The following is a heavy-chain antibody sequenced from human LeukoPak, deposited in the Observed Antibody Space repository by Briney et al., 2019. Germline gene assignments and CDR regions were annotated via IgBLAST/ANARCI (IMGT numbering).Heavy chain of an antibody. CDR1: GCSFSSYW. CDR2: MKYDGSEK. CDR3: ARDIEAAGLFLDY. V-gene: IGHV3-7*01. Sequence: PGGSLRLSCAASGCSFSSYWMSWVRQAPGKGLEWVSNMKYDGSEKYYVDSVKGRFTISRDNAKNSLYLQMNSLRAEDTAVYHCARDIEAAGLFLDYWGQGTLVTVSS. J-gene: IGHJ4*02. D-gene: IGHD6-13*01.